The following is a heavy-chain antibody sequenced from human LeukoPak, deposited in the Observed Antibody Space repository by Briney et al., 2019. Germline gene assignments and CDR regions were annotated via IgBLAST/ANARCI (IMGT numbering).Heavy chain of an antibody. CDR2: IYYSGNT. CDR1: GGSISSYY. D-gene: IGHD3-9*01. V-gene: IGHV4-59*01. J-gene: IGHJ6*02. Sequence: SETLSLTCTVSGGSISSYYWSWIRQPPGKGLEWIGYIYYSGNTNYNPSLKSRVTISVDTSKNQFSLKLSSVTAADTAVYYCARGDYDILTGYNYYYYYGMDVWGQGTTVTVSS. CDR3: ARGDYDILTGYNYYYYYGMDV.